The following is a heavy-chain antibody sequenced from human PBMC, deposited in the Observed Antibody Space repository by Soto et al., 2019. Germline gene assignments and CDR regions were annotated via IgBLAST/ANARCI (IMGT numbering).Heavy chain of an antibody. Sequence: PVGALRFSCGPSGFTFSNAGMHWVRQAPGKGLEWVGRIKSKTDGGTTDYAAPVKCRCTISRDDSKNTLYLQMNSLKTEDTAVYYCDCSSTSCYAYFDYWGQGP. CDR1: GFTFSNAG. CDR3: DCSSTSCYAYFDY. J-gene: IGHJ4*02. D-gene: IGHD2-2*01. V-gene: IGHV3-15*01. CDR2: IKSKTDGGTT.